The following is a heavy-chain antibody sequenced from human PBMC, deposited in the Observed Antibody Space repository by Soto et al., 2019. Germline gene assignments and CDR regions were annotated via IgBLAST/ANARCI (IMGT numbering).Heavy chain of an antibody. D-gene: IGHD7-27*01. CDR1: GFTVSSRY. V-gene: IGHV3-53*01. J-gene: IGHJ4*02. Sequence: EVQLVESGGGLIQPGGSLRLSCAASGFTVSSRYMSWVRQAPGKGLEWVSVIYTDGRTFYADSVKGRFTISRDNSKNTLYLQMDRLRAEDTAVYYCARGVTVGVTGPDYWGQGKLVTVSS. CDR3: ARGVTVGVTGPDY. CDR2: IYTDGRT.